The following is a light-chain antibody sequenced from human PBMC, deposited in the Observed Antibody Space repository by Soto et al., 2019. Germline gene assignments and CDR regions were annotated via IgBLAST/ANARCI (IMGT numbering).Light chain of an antibody. V-gene: IGLV2-23*02. CDR1: SGDVGGYNL. J-gene: IGLJ1*01. CDR3: CSYAGNSEV. CDR2: EVT. Sequence: QSALTQPASVSGAPGPSITIPCTGTSGDVGGYNLVSWYQQHPGKAPKLMIYEVTERPSGVSNRFSGSKSGNTDSLTISGLQPDDEPDYFCCSYAGNSEVFGTGTKVTVL.